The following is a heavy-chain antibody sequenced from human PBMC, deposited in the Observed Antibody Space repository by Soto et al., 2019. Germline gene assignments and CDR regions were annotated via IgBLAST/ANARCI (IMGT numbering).Heavy chain of an antibody. D-gene: IGHD5-12*01. CDR1: GGTFSSLG. Sequence: QVQLVQSGAEVKRPGSSVKVSCEASGGTFSSLGFTWVRQAPGQGLEWMGGIIPISGRTTFAPKFLGRVTITADESTRTTYMELTALTSDYTAIYYCATRGTQGRWLEFADYWGQGTLVTVSP. CDR2: IIPISGRT. J-gene: IGHJ4*02. CDR3: ATRGTQGRWLEFADY. V-gene: IGHV1-69*01.